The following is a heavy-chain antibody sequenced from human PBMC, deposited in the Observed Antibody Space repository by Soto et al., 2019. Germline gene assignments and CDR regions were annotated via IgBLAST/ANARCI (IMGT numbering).Heavy chain of an antibody. CDR2: IGTAGDT. CDR1: GFTFSSYD. J-gene: IGHJ6*02. CDR3: ARAHKSVAADYYYGMDV. Sequence: GGSLRLSCAASGFTFSSYDMHWVRQATGKGLEWVSAIGTAGDTYYPGSVKGRFTISRENAKNSLYLQMNSLRAEDTAVYYCARAHKSVAADYYYGMDVWGQGTTVTVSS. D-gene: IGHD6-13*01. V-gene: IGHV3-13*01.